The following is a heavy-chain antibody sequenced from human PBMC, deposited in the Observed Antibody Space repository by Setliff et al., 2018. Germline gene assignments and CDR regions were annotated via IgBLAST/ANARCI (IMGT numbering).Heavy chain of an antibody. CDR2: IIPTSGTT. D-gene: IGHD3-22*01. CDR1: GGSFSNYP. Sequence: SVKVSCKASGGSFSNYPITWVRQAPGQGLEWMGRIIPTSGTTNYAQTLQGRVTVTTDTSTTTAYMELRSLRADDTAVYYCARINFYVSSGYYYAPELWGQGTTVTVSS. CDR3: ARINFYVSSGYYYAPEL. J-gene: IGHJ4*02. V-gene: IGHV1-69*05.